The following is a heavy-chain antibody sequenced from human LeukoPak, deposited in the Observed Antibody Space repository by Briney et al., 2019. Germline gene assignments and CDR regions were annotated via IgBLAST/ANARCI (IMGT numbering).Heavy chain of an antibody. J-gene: IGHJ1*01. CDR2: ISYNGTNK. Sequence: GGSLRLSCAASGFTFSSYGLHWVRQAPGKGLEWVALISYNGTNKYYADSVKGRFTISRDNSENTLFLQMNSLRAEDTAVYYCAKDGHYDSSGFTLQYWGQGTLVTVSS. CDR3: AKDGHYDSSGFTLQY. V-gene: IGHV3-30*18. D-gene: IGHD3-22*01. CDR1: GFTFSSYG.